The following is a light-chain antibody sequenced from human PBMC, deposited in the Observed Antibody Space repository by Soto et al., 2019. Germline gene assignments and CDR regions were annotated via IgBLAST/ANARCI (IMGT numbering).Light chain of an antibody. CDR1: QSISSTY. CDR3: PPYDSPPRT. CDR2: GAS. J-gene: IGKJ1*01. Sequence: EIVLTQSPGTLSLSPGKRVTLSCRASQSISSTYLAWYQQKPGQAPRLLIYGASSRATGIPDRFSGSGSGTDFTLTISRLEPEDFAVYYCPPYDSPPRTFGQGTKVEVQ. V-gene: IGKV3-20*01.